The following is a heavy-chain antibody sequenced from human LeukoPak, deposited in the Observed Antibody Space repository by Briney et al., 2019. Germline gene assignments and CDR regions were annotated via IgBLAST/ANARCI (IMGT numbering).Heavy chain of an antibody. Sequence: EASVKVSCKASGGTFSSYAISWVRQAPGQGLEWMGGIIPIFGTANYAQKFQGRVTITADESTSTAYMELSSLRSEDTAVYYCARSNFDYYGSGSPHPYYFDYWGQGTLVTVFS. CDR1: GGTFSSYA. V-gene: IGHV1-69*13. CDR3: ARSNFDYYGSGSPHPYYFDY. CDR2: IIPIFGTA. J-gene: IGHJ4*02. D-gene: IGHD3-10*01.